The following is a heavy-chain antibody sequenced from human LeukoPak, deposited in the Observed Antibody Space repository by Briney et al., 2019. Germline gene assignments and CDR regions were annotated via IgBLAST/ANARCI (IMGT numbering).Heavy chain of an antibody. CDR1: GLTFSSYW. V-gene: IGHV3-7*01. Sequence: GGSLRLSCVASGLTFSSYWMSWVRQAPGKGLEWVANIKQDGGEKYYVDSVKGRFTISRDNAKSSLYLQMNSLRADDTAVYYCARAPTVLVGYCSSSSCQADYWGQGTLVTVSS. J-gene: IGHJ4*02. CDR3: ARAPTVLVGYCSSSSCQADY. D-gene: IGHD2-2*01. CDR2: IKQDGGEK.